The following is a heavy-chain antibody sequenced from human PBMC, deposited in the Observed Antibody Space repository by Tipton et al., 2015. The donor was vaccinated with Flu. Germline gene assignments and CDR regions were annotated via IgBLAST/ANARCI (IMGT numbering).Heavy chain of an antibody. J-gene: IGHJ6*02. CDR3: ARDEGVVNYYIGMDV. D-gene: IGHD3-10*01. CDR1: GFTVSSNY. V-gene: IGHV3-53*01. CDR2: IYSDGST. Sequence: QLVQSGGGLIQPGGSLRLSCAASGFTVSSNYMSWVRQAPGKGLEWVSVIYSDGSTYYIDSVKGRFTISRDNSRRTLYLQMNNLRVEDTAVYYCARDEGVVNYYIGMDVWGQGTTVTVSS.